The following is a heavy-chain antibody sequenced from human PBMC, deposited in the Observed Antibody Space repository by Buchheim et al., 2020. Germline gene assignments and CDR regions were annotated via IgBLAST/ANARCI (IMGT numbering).Heavy chain of an antibody. CDR3: ARVSNWDLDH. CDR1: GFSFSSYW. D-gene: IGHD7-27*01. J-gene: IGHJ4*02. V-gene: IGHV3-7*01. Sequence: EVQLVESGGGLVQPGGSLSLSCAASGFSFSSYWMSWVRQAPGQGLEWVASIKQDGHDKYYVYSLKGRFTISRDNAKTSLFLPVDSLRAEDTAVYYCARVSNWDLDHWGQGTL. CDR2: IKQDGHDK.